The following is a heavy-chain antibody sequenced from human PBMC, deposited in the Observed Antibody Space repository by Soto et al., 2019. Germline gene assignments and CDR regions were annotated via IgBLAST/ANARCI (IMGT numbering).Heavy chain of an antibody. V-gene: IGHV1-8*01. J-gene: IGHJ4*02. CDR3: ARRKERSGPYYLDL. CDR2: MNPNNGNA. Sequence: ASVKVSFKASGFTFITYDFRWVRQAAGQGLEWMGWMNPNNGNAGFAQKFRGRINMTRNTSISTAYLELSSLRSDDSAVYFCARRKERSGPYYLDLWGPGTQVTVSS. D-gene: IGHD6-25*01. CDR1: GFTFITYD.